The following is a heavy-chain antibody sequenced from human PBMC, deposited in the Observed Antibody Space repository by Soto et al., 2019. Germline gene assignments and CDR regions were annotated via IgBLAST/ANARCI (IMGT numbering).Heavy chain of an antibody. CDR2: ISAYNGNT. CDR1: GYTFTSYG. J-gene: IGHJ5*02. CDR3: AREDRYCSGGSCYSGNWFDP. D-gene: IGHD2-15*01. V-gene: IGHV1-18*01. Sequence: ASVKVSCKASGYTFTSYGISWVRQAPGQGLEWMGWISAYNGNTNYAQKLQGRVTMTTDTSTSTAYMELRSLRSDDTAVYYCAREDRYCSGGSCYSGNWFDPWGQGTLVTVSS.